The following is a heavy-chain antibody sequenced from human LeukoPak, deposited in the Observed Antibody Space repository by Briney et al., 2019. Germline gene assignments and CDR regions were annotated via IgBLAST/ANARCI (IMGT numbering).Heavy chain of an antibody. CDR3: ARGKGYSYGYWFDP. D-gene: IGHD5-18*01. J-gene: IGHJ5*02. V-gene: IGHV3-30-3*01. CDR2: ISHDGSNK. Sequence: HPGRSLRLSCAASGFTFSSYAMHWVRQAPGKGLEWVAVISHDGSNKYYADSVKGRFTISRDNSKNTLYLQMNSLRAEDTAVYYCARGKGYSYGYWFDPWGQGTLVTVSS. CDR1: GFTFSSYA.